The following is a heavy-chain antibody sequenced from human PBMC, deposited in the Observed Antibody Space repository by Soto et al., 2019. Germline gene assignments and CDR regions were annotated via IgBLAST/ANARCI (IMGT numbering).Heavy chain of an antibody. Sequence: QVQLVESGGGLVKPGGSLRLSCAASGFTFSNYYMSWIRQAPGKGLEWVSYISSRASTIFYADSVKGRFTISRDNVKNSLYLQMNSLRAEDTAVYYCASGTNGACFVYWGQGILVAVSS. J-gene: IGHJ4*02. V-gene: IGHV3-11*01. CDR1: GFTFSNYY. CDR2: ISSRASTI. D-gene: IGHD2-8*01. CDR3: ASGTNGACFVY.